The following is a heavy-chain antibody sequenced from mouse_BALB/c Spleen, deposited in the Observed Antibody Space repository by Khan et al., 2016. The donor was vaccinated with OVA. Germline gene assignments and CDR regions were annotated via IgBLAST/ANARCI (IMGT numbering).Heavy chain of an antibody. Sequence: VQLKESGPGLVKPSQSLSLTCTVTGYSITSDYAWNWIRQFPGTKLEWMGYISYSGSTNYNPALKSRISITRDTSKNQFFLQLNSVTTEDTATYYCARDGSRYNYAMDYWGQGTSVTVSS. CDR1: GYSITSDYA. CDR2: ISYSGST. D-gene: IGHD2-3*01. J-gene: IGHJ4*01. CDR3: ARDGSRYNYAMDY. V-gene: IGHV3-2*02.